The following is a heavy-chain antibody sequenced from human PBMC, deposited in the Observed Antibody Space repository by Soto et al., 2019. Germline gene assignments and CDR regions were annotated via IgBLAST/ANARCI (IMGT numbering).Heavy chain of an antibody. J-gene: IGHJ6*02. CDR2: ISYDGNNQ. Sequence: PGGSLRLSCAASGFTFSSYGIHWVRQAPGKGLEWVAVISYDGNNQYYADSVKGRFTISRDNSKNTMYLQMNSLRPEDTAVYYCAKGLRIYYYYYGMDVWGQGTTVTVSS. CDR1: GFTFSSYG. V-gene: IGHV3-30*18. CDR3: AKGLRIYYYYYGMDV.